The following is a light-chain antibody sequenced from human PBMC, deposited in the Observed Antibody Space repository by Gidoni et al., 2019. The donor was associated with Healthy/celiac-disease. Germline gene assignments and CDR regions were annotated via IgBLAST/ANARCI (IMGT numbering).Light chain of an antibody. J-gene: IGKJ2*01. Sequence: DIVMTQSPLSLPVTPGEPASISCRSSQSLLHSNGYNYLDWYLQKPGQSPQLLIYLGYNRASGVPDRFSGSGAGTDFTLKINRVEAEDVGVYYCMQALQTPNTFGQGTKLEIK. CDR3: MQALQTPNT. CDR2: LGY. V-gene: IGKV2-28*01. CDR1: QSLLHSNGYNY.